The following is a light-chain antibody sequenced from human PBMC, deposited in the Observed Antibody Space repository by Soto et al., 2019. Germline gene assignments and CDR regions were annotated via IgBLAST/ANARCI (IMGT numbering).Light chain of an antibody. Sequence: DIQMTQSPSSLSASVGDRVTITCRASQTITTYLNWYQQKPGKAPTLLIYGASSLQSGVPSRFTGGGSGTDFILTISSLQPEDSATYRYQQSHSTPWTFGQGTKVEIK. CDR1: QTITTY. CDR3: QQSHSTPWT. CDR2: GAS. J-gene: IGKJ1*01. V-gene: IGKV1-39*01.